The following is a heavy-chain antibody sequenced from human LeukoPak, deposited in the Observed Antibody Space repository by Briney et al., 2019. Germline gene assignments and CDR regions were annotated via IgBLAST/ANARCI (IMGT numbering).Heavy chain of an antibody. D-gene: IGHD3-10*01. V-gene: IGHV3-7*03. CDR1: GFTFSSYW. CDR2: IKQDGSEK. CDR3: AGARMVRGDTPIDD. J-gene: IGHJ4*02. Sequence: GGSLRLSCAASGFTFSSYWMHWVRQAPGKGLEWVANIKQDGSEKYYVDSVKGRFTISRDNAKNSLYLQMNSLRSDDTAAYYCAGARMVRGDTPIDDWGQGTLVTVSS.